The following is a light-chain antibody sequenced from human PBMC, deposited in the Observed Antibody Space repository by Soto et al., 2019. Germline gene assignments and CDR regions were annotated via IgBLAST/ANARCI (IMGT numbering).Light chain of an antibody. J-gene: IGKJ1*01. Sequence: DTVLTQAPLTSPVTLGQPASISCRSSQSLVYSDGNTYLSWLQQRPGQPPRLLIYQVSNRFSGVPDRFSGSGAGTDFTLKISRVEADDVGVYFCVQCAHFPRTFGQGTKVEI. CDR1: QSLVYSDGNTY. CDR2: QVS. CDR3: VQCAHFPRT. V-gene: IGKV2-24*01.